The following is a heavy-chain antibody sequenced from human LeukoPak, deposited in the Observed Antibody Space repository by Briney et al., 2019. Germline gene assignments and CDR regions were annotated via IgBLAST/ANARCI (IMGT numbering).Heavy chain of an antibody. Sequence: SETLSLTCSVSGDSISNDYWNNYYWSWMRQPAGKGLEWIGRIYPSGSVTYNPSLRSRLTVSVDTSKNQLSLRLNSVTAADPAVYYCARDSSGYTRRYYFDSWGQGIQVTVSS. D-gene: IGHD3-22*01. J-gene: IGHJ4*02. CDR3: ARDSSGYTRRYYFDS. CDR1: GDSISNDYWNNYY. CDR2: IYPSGSV. V-gene: IGHV4-4*07.